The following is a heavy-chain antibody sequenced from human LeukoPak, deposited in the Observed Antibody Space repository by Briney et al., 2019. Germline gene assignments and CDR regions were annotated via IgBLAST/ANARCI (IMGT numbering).Heavy chain of an antibody. D-gene: IGHD2-21*02. J-gene: IGHJ4*02. CDR2: ISSSGSTI. CDR3: AKGDPIVVVTAFDY. V-gene: IGHV3-11*01. CDR1: GFTFSDYY. Sequence: PGGSLRLSCAASGFTFSDYYMSWIRQAPGKGLEWVSYISSSGSTIYYADSVKGRFTISRDNAKNSLYLQMNSLRAEDTAVYYCAKGDPIVVVTAFDYWGQGTLVTVSS.